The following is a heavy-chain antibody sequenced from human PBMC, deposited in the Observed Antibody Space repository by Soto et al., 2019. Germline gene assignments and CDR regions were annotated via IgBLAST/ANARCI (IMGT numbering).Heavy chain of an antibody. Sequence: GGSLRLSCAASGFPFTTYGMHWVRQAPGKGLEWVAVIWANGINKYYADSVRGRFTISRDNSKNTLDLQMNSLRAEDTALYYCVGERGPFDAFDIWGQGTMVTVSS. J-gene: IGHJ3*02. CDR3: VGERGPFDAFDI. V-gene: IGHV3-33*01. CDR2: IWANGINK. CDR1: GFPFTTYG.